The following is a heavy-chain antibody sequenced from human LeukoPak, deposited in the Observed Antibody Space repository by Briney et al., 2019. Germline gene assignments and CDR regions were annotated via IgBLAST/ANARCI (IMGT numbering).Heavy chain of an antibody. J-gene: IGHJ4*02. Sequence: ASVKVSCKASGYTFTSYGISWVRQAPGQGLEWMGWISAYNGNTNYAQKLQGRFTVTTDSSTSTAYMELRNLRFDDTAVYYCARDGTSTDDYWGQGTLVTVSS. D-gene: IGHD2-2*01. CDR3: ARDGTSTDDY. V-gene: IGHV1-18*01. CDR1: GYTFTSYG. CDR2: ISAYNGNT.